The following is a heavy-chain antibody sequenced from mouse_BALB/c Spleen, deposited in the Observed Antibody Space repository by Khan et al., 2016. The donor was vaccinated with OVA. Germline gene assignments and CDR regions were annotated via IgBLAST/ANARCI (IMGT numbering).Heavy chain of an antibody. V-gene: IGHV1S135*01. Sequence: VQLQQPGPELMKPGASVKISCKASGYSFTTYYIHWVKQSHGKSLEWIGYVDPFNGGTSYNQKFKGKATLTVDKSSSTAYMHLSSLTSEDSAVVFCTRHGYVFCFAVWFQGTLFTVSA. D-gene: IGHD2-2*01. CDR1: GYSFTTYY. CDR3: TRHGYVFCFAV. J-gene: IGHJ3*01. CDR2: VDPFNGGT.